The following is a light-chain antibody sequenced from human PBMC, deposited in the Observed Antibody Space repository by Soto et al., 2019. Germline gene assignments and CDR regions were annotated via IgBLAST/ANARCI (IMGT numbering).Light chain of an antibody. Sequence: QSALTQPASVSGSPGQSITISCTGTSNDIGGYNYVSWYQQHPGKAPKVMIYEVSNRPSGVSNRFSGSKSGNTASLTISGLQAEDEADYYCSSYTSSSTYVVFGGGTKVTVL. CDR2: EVS. CDR3: SSYTSSSTYVV. CDR1: SNDIGGYNY. V-gene: IGLV2-14*01. J-gene: IGLJ2*01.